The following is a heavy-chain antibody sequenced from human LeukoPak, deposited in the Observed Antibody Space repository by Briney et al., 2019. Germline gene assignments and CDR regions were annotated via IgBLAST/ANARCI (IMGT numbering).Heavy chain of an antibody. J-gene: IGHJ4*02. CDR1: GGSFSGYY. Sequence: SETLSLTCAVSGGSFSGYYWTWIRQPPGKGLEWIGEINHSGSANYNPSLKSRVTISLDTSKNQFSLKVSSVTAADTAVYYCARNTILDYWGQGTLVTVSS. D-gene: IGHD3-9*01. V-gene: IGHV4-34*01. CDR3: ARNTILDY. CDR2: INHSGSA.